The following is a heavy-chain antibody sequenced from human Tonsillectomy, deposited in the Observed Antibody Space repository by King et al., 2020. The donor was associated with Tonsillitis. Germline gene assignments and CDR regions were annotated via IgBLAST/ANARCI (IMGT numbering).Heavy chain of an antibody. CDR2: IYTSGST. Sequence: QLQESGPGLVKPSETLSLTCTVSGGSISSYYWTWIRQPAGKGLEWIGRIYTSGSTNYNPSLKSRVTMSVDTSKNQFSLKLSSVTAADTALYYCARGYSSGWYDVMAVWGQGTTVTVSS. V-gene: IGHV4-4*07. CDR1: GGSISSYY. J-gene: IGHJ6*02. D-gene: IGHD6-19*01. CDR3: ARGYSSGWYDVMAV.